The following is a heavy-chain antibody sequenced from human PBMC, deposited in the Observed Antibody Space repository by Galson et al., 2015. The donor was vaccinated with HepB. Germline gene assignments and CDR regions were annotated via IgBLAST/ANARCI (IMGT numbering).Heavy chain of an antibody. CDR3: ARGDIVVLPTTMPPYYGMDV. D-gene: IGHD2-2*01. CDR2: IIPLFDIT. Sequence: SVKVSCKASGGTFSNYAISWVRQAPGQGLEWMGGIIPLFDITNYAQNFQDRVTLSADESTSTVCMELSSLRSEDTAMYYCARGDIVVLPTTMPPYYGMDVWGQGTTVTVSS. CDR1: GGTFSNYA. V-gene: IGHV1-69*13. J-gene: IGHJ6*02.